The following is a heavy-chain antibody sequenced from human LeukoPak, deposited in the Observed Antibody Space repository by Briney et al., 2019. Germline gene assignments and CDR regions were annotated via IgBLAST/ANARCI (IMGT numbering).Heavy chain of an antibody. CDR2: INHSGST. D-gene: IGHD4-23*01. CDR1: GGSISSSSYY. CDR3: ARHNGGPADYGGTHDAFDI. Sequence: PSETLSLTCTVSGGSISSSSYYWGWIRQPPGKGLEWIGEINHSGSTNYNPSLKSRVTISVDTSKNQFSLKLSSVTAADTAVYYCARHNGGPADYGGTHDAFDIWGQGTMVTVSS. J-gene: IGHJ3*02. V-gene: IGHV4-39*01.